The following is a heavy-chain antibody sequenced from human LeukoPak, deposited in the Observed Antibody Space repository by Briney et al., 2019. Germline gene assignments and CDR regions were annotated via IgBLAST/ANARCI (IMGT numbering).Heavy chain of an antibody. CDR2: INHSGST. V-gene: IGHV4-34*01. CDR3: AGNRYGSPRYGMDV. D-gene: IGHD4-17*01. CDR1: GGSFSGYY. Sequence: SETLSLTCAVYGGSFSGYYWSWIRQPPGNGLEWIGEINHSGSTNYNPSLKSRVTISVDTSKNQFSLKLSSVTAADTAVYYCAGNRYGSPRYGMDVWGQGTTVTVSS. J-gene: IGHJ6*02.